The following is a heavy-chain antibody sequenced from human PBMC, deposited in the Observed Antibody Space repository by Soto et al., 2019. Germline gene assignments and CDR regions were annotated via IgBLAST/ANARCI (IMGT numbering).Heavy chain of an antibody. CDR2: IYYSGST. V-gene: IGHV4-59*11. J-gene: IGHJ5*02. D-gene: IGHD6-6*01. Sequence: SETLSLTCTVSGGSISSHYWSWIRQPPGKGLEWIGYIYYSGSTNYNPSLKSRVTISVDTSKNQFSLKLSSVTAADTAVYYCARVSPSAGNWFDPWGQGTLVTVSS. CDR3: ARVSPSAGNWFDP. CDR1: GGSISSHY.